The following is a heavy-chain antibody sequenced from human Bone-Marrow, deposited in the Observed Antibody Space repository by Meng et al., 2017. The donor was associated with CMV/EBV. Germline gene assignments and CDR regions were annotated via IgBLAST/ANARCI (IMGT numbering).Heavy chain of an antibody. D-gene: IGHD2-8*01. J-gene: IGHJ5*02. V-gene: IGHV1-46*01. CDR1: GYTFTSYG. CDR2: ITSGHGST. Sequence: ASVKVSCKASGYTFTSYGISWVRQAPGQGLEWMAIITSGHGSTTYAQKFQGRVTMTRDTSTSTVYMELSSLRSDDTAVYYCARDLEKDEVSNWFDPWGQGTLVTVSS. CDR3: ARDLEKDEVSNWFDP.